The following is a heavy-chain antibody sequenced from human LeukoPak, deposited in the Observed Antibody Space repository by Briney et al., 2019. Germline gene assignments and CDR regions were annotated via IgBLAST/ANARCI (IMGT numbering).Heavy chain of an antibody. CDR1: GGSISSGDYY. J-gene: IGHJ3*02. V-gene: IGHV4-30-4*08. CDR2: IYYSGST. CDR3: ARGGPYQLPSDI. Sequence: PSQTLSLTCTVSGGSISSGDYYWSWIRQPPGKGLEWIGYIYYSGSTYYNPSLKSRVTISVDTSKNQFSLKLSSVTAADTAVYYCARGGPYQLPSDIWGQGTMVTVSS. D-gene: IGHD2-2*01.